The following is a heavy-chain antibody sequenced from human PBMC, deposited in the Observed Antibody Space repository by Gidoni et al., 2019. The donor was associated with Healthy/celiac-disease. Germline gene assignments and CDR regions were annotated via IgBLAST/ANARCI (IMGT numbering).Heavy chain of an antibody. CDR2: IYYSGST. CDR1: GGSISSSSYY. Sequence: QLQLQESGPGLVKPSETLSLTCTVSGGSISSSSYYWGWIRQPPGKGLEWIGSIYYSGSTYYNPSLKSRVTISVDTSKNQFSLKLSSVTAADTAVYYCASLAAAGTPFYYYYYYMDVWGKGTTVTVSS. V-gene: IGHV4-39*01. J-gene: IGHJ6*03. D-gene: IGHD6-13*01. CDR3: ASLAAAGTPFYYYYYYMDV.